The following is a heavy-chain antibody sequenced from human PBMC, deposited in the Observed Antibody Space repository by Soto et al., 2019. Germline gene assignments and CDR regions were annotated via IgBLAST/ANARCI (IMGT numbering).Heavy chain of an antibody. D-gene: IGHD6-13*01. V-gene: IGHV3-21*01. CDR3: ARGEDLAAQTD. CDR1: GFTLSSYS. J-gene: IGHJ4*02. CDR2: ISSSSSYI. Sequence: PGXSLRLSCAASGFTLSSYSLNWFRQAPVKGLEWVSSISSSSSYIYYADSVKGRFTISRDNAKNSLYLQMNSLRAEDTAVYYCARGEDLAAQTDWGQGTLVTVSS.